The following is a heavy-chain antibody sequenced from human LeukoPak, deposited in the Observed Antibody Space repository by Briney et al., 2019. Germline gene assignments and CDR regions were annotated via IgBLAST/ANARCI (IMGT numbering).Heavy chain of an antibody. D-gene: IGHD3-10*01. J-gene: IGHJ4*02. CDR1: GYTFTSYY. CDR2: INPNSGGT. CDR3: ARGWCGSGSYWDCYSFDY. V-gene: IGHV1-2*02. Sequence: GASVKVSCKASGYTFTSYYMHWVRQAPGQGLEWKGIINPNSGGTNYAQKFQGRVTMTRDTSISTAYMELSRLRSDDTAVYYCARGWCGSGSYWDCYSFDYWGQGTLVTVSS.